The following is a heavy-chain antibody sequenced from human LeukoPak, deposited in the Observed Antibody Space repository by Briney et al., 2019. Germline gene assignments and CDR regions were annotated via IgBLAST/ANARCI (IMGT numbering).Heavy chain of an antibody. CDR1: GFTFSGHG. CDR2: IWYDGSNK. Sequence: GGSLTLSCAASGFTFSGHGLHWVRQAPGKGLEWLAVIWYDGSNKHYADSLKGRFTISRDNSRNTLYLQMNSLKVEDTAIYYCARGAYGDYNFEYVFYLDYWGQGTLVTVSS. J-gene: IGHJ4*02. V-gene: IGHV3-33*01. D-gene: IGHD4-17*01. CDR3: ARGAYGDYNFEYVFYLDY.